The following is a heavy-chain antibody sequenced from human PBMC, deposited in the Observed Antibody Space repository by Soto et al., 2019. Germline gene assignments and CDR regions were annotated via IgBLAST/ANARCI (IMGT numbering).Heavy chain of an antibody. Sequence: SETLSLTCTVSGGSISSSSYYWGWIRQPPGKGLEWIGSIYYSGSTYYNPSLKSRVTISVDTSENQFSLKLSSVTAADTAVYYCARRAAARPPTYYYYYYGMDVWGQGTTVTVPS. V-gene: IGHV4-39*01. D-gene: IGHD6-13*01. CDR2: IYYSGST. CDR3: ARRAAARPPTYYYYYYGMDV. CDR1: GGSISSSSYY. J-gene: IGHJ6*02.